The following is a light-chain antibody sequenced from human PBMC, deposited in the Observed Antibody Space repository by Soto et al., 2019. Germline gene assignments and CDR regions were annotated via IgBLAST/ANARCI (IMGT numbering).Light chain of an antibody. J-gene: IGKJ4*01. CDR2: DVS. Sequence: EVVLTQSPATLSLSPGETVTLSCRASQSVETYLAWYQQKPGQPPRLLIFDVSNRATGIPARFSGSGSGTDFTLTISSLEAEDFAVYYCQHRRNWPLTFGGGTKLEIK. V-gene: IGKV3-11*01. CDR3: QHRRNWPLT. CDR1: QSVETY.